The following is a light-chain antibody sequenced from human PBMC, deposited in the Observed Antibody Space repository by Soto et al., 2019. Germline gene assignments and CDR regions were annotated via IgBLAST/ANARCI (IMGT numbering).Light chain of an antibody. Sequence: EIVMTQSPDTLSLSPGERATLSCRASQSVSSSYLAWYQQKPGQAPRLLIYGASNRATGIPDRFSGSGSGTDFTLTISRLEPEDFAVYNCQQYGSSGTFGQGTKVDIK. CDR2: GAS. CDR3: QQYGSSGT. V-gene: IGKV3-20*01. CDR1: QSVSSSY. J-gene: IGKJ1*01.